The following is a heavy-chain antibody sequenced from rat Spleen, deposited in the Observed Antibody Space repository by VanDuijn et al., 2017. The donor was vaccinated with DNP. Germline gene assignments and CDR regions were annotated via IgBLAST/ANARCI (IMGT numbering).Heavy chain of an antibody. CDR2: INSAGST. CDR1: GFSITSNY. V-gene: IGHV3-3*01. Sequence: EVQLQESGPGLVKTSQSLSLTCSVTGFSITSNYWGWIRQFPGNELEWMGYINSAGSTNYNPSLKSRISITRDTSKNQFFLQVNSVNTEDTATYYCARWPGYNPPYAMDAWGQGTSVTVSS. CDR3: ARWPGYNPPYAMDA. J-gene: IGHJ4*01. D-gene: IGHD1-4*01.